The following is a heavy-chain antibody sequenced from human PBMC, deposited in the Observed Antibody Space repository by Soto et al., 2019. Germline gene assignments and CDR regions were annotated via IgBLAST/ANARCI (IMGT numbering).Heavy chain of an antibody. CDR2: ISSASTSI. Sequence: EVQLVESGGGLVKPGGSLRLSGAASGFTFSSYSMNGVRQAPGKGLEWVSSISSASTSIYYADSVKGRFTISRDNAKNSLYLQMNSLGAEDTAVYYCARARGSATGYDDYWGQGTLVTVSS. V-gene: IGHV3-21*01. J-gene: IGHJ4*02. CDR1: GFTFSSYS. D-gene: IGHD2-15*01. CDR3: ARARGSATGYDDY.